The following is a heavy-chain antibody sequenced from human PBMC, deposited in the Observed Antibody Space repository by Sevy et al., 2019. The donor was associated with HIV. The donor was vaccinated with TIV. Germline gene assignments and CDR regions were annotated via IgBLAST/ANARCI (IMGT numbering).Heavy chain of an antibody. CDR2: ISSGTSTI. CDR3: ARDRGVRGVQFDY. CDR1: GFDFFNVW. J-gene: IGHJ4*02. D-gene: IGHD3-10*01. V-gene: IGHV3-48*02. Sequence: GGSLRLSCSASGFDFFNVWMTWVRQAPGKGLEWVSYISSGTSTIYYADSVKGRFTISRDNAKNSLYLQMNSLRDEDTAVYYCARDRGVRGVQFDYWGQGTLVTVSS.